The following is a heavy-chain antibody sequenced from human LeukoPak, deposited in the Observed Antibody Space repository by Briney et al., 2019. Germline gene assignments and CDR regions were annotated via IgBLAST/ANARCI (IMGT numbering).Heavy chain of an antibody. CDR3: ARVRNYYSNYYYYYYMNV. V-gene: IGHV4-34*01. D-gene: IGHD4-11*01. J-gene: IGHJ6*03. CDR1: GGSFSGYY. CDR2: INHSGST. Sequence: SETLSLTCAVYGGSFSGYYWSWIRQPPGKGLEWIGEINHSGSTNYNPSLKSRVTISVDTSKNQFSPKLSSVTAADTAVYYCARVRNYYSNYYYYYYMNVWGKGTTVTVSS.